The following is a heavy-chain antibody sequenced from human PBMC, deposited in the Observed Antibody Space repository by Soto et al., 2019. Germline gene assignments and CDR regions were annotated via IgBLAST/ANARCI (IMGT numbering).Heavy chain of an antibody. CDR2: ISSSSGHI. D-gene: IGHD6-13*01. CDR3: AGGSSTNSYFFDS. J-gene: IGHJ4*02. CDR1: TIPFSRYS. V-gene: IGHV3-21*01. Sequence: EVQLVESGGGLVKPGGSLRLSCAASTIPFSRYSMNWVRQAPGKGLEWVSSISSSSGHIYYADSVQGRVTISRDNAKSSLYLQMNSLTAEDTAMYYCAGGSSTNSYFFDSWGQGTLVTVSS.